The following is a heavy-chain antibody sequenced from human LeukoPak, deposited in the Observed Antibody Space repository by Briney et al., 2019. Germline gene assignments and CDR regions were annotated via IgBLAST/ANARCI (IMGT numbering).Heavy chain of an antibody. Sequence: SQTLSLTCTVSGGSISSGDYYWSWIRQPPGKGLEWIGNIYYSGSTYYNPSLKSRVTISVDTSKNQFSLKLSSVTAADTAVYYCARAGFRCSSTSCYTDYYYYYMDVWGKGTTVTVSS. CDR1: GGSISSGDYY. J-gene: IGHJ6*03. CDR2: IYYSGST. V-gene: IGHV4-30-4*08. D-gene: IGHD2-2*02. CDR3: ARAGFRCSSTSCYTDYYYYYMDV.